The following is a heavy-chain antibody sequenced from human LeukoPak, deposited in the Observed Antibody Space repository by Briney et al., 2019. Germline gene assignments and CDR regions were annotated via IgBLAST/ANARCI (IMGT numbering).Heavy chain of an antibody. CDR1: GSTFSSYG. CDR3: AKDFGTIYDILTGYPDY. D-gene: IGHD3-9*01. Sequence: PGRSLRLSCAASGSTFSSYGMHWVRQAPGKGLEWVAVISYDGSNKYYADSVKGRFTISRDNSKNTLYLQMNSLRAEDTAVYYCAKDFGTIYDILTGYPDYWGQGTLVTVSS. J-gene: IGHJ4*02. CDR2: ISYDGSNK. V-gene: IGHV3-30*18.